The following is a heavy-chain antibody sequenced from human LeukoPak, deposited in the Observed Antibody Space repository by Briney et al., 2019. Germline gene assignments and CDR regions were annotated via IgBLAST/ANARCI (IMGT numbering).Heavy chain of an antibody. V-gene: IGHV3-33*01. Sequence: TGGSLRLSCAASGFTFSSYGMHWVRQAPGKGLEWVAVIWYDGSNKYYADSMKGRFTISRDNSKNTLYLQMNSLRAEDTAVYYCARDGYGHRGYFDYWGQGTLVTVSS. CDR2: IWYDGSNK. J-gene: IGHJ4*02. CDR3: ARDGYGHRGYFDY. CDR1: GFTFSSYG. D-gene: IGHD5-18*01.